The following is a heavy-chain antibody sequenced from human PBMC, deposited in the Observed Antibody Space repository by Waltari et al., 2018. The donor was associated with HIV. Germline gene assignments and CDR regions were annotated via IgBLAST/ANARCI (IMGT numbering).Heavy chain of an antibody. D-gene: IGHD6-6*01. CDR2: IYYGGAT. CDR1: GGSISSYY. V-gene: IGHV4-59*01. J-gene: IGHJ5*02. Sequence: QVQLQESGPGLVKPSETLSLTCTVSGGSISSYYWSWIRQPPGKGLEWIGYIYYGGATNYNPSLKSRVTISVDTSKNQFSLKLSSVTAADTAVYYCAGSDPQGSSSGGVYNWFDPWGQGTLVTVSS. CDR3: AGSDPQGSSSGGVYNWFDP.